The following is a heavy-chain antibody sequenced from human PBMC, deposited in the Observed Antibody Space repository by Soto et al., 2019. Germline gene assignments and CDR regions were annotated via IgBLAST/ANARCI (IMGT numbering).Heavy chain of an antibody. D-gene: IGHD2-21*02. CDR2: ISYDGSNK. CDR3: AKEAYCGGDCSAGVANWYFDL. V-gene: IGHV3-30*18. CDR1: GFTFSSYG. J-gene: IGHJ2*01. Sequence: GGSLRLSCAASGFTFSSYGMHWVRQAPGKGLEWVAVISYDGSNKYYADSVKGRFTISRDNSKNTLYLQMNSLRAEDTAVYYCAKEAYCGGDCSAGVANWYFDLWGRGTLVTVSS.